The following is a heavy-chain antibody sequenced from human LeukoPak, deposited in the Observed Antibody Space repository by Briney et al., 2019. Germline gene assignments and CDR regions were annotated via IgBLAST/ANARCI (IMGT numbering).Heavy chain of an antibody. J-gene: IGHJ4*02. CDR3: ARAYCSGGSCYSVY. CDR2: MNPNSGNT. CDR1: GYTFTSYD. V-gene: IGHV1-8*01. Sequence: SVKISCKASGYTFTSYDINWVRQATGQGLEWMGWMNPNSGNTGYAQKFQGRVTMTRNTSISTAYMELSSLRSEDTAVYYCARAYCSGGSCYSVYWGQGTLVTVSS. D-gene: IGHD2-15*01.